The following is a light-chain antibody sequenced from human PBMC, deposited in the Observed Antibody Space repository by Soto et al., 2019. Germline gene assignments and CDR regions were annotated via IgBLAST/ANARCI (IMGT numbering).Light chain of an antibody. J-gene: IGKJ1*01. CDR3: QQRYRWPET. CDR1: QGVSNY. V-gene: IGKV3-11*01. Sequence: EIVLTQSPGTLSLSPGERATLSCRASQGVSNYLAWYQQKPGQSPSLLIYDASNRATGIPARFSGSGSGTDFTLSISSLEPEDFAVYYCQQRYRWPETFGQGTKVEIK. CDR2: DAS.